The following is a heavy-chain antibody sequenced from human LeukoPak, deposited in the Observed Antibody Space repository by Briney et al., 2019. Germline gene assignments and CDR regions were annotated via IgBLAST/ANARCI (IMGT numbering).Heavy chain of an antibody. CDR1: GGSISSYY. Sequence: SETLSLTCTVSGGSISSYYWGWIRQPPGQGLEWIGSIFNSGTTFYNPSLKSRVTLSVDTSKNQFSLKLSSVTAADTAVYYCARHSEAMTPGWFDPWGQGTLVTVSS. D-gene: IGHD2-2*01. J-gene: IGHJ5*02. CDR3: ARHSEAMTPGWFDP. CDR2: IFNSGTT. V-gene: IGHV4-39*01.